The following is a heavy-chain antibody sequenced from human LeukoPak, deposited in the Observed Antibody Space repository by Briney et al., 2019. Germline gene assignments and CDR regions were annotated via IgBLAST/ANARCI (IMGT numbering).Heavy chain of an antibody. V-gene: IGHV4-59*08. J-gene: IGHJ5*02. Sequence: PSETLSLTCTVSGGSMSNYWWNWIRQPPGKGLEWIGYIYYDWSTYYNSALNSRVTISIDTSKNQFSLKLNSVTAADTAVYYCARRLCSSLTCNIGPSGNWLDPWGQGTLVTVSS. CDR3: ARRLCSSLTCNIGPSGNWLDP. CDR1: GGSMSNYW. CDR2: IYYDWST. D-gene: IGHD2-2*02.